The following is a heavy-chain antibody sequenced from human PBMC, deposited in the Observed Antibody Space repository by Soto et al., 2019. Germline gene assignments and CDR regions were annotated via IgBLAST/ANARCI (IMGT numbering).Heavy chain of an antibody. CDR3: AKDPSGRTTVTTPWFDP. Sequence: PGGSLRLSCAASGFSFSSYAMSWVRQAPGKGLEWVSVIGGSGSSTYYADSVKGRFTISRDNSKSTLYLQMNSLRADDTAVYYCAKDPSGRTTVTTPWFDPWGQGTLVTVSS. CDR1: GFSFSSYA. V-gene: IGHV3-23*01. J-gene: IGHJ5*02. D-gene: IGHD4-17*01. CDR2: IGGSGSST.